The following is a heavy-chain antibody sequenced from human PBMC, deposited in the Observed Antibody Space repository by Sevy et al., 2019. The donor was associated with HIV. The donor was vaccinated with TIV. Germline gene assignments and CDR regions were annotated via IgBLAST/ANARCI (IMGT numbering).Heavy chain of an antibody. CDR1: GFTFSTYS. CDR2: ISDTGTST. D-gene: IGHD7-27*01. CDR3: AKFAGDFPHLDF. J-gene: IGHJ4*02. V-gene: IGHV3-23*01. Sequence: GGSLRISCAASGFTFSTYSMTWVRQAPRKGLEWVSAISDTGTSTYYTDSVEGRFTISRDNSKSTLFLHMNSLRAEDTALYYCAKFAGDFPHLDFRGLGTLVTVSS.